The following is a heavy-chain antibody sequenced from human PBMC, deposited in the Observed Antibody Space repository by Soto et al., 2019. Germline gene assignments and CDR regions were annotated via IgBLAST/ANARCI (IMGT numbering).Heavy chain of an antibody. J-gene: IGHJ6*02. CDR3: ARSDIVVVPAAIGYDYYYGMDV. V-gene: IGHV1-69*13. CDR2: IIPIFGTA. CDR1: GYTFTNFG. D-gene: IGHD2-2*02. Sequence: GASVKVSCKASGYTFTNFGISWVRQAPGQGLEWMGGIIPIFGTANYAQKFQGRVTITADESTSTAYMELSSLRSEDTAVYYCARSDIVVVPAAIGYDYYYGMDVWGQGTTVTVSS.